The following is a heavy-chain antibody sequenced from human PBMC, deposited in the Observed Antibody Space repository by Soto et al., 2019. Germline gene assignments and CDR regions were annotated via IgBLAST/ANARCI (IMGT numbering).Heavy chain of an antibody. V-gene: IGHV1-2*04. J-gene: IGHJ6*02. CDR2: INPNSGGT. D-gene: IGHD2-21*02. CDR1: GYTFTGYY. CDR3: ATTVPANYYGMDV. Sequence: GASVKVSCKACGYTFTGYYMHWVRQAPGQGLEWMGWINPNSGGTNYAQKFQGWVTMTRDTSISTAYMELSRLRSDDTAVYYCATTVPANYYGMDVWGQGTTVTVSS.